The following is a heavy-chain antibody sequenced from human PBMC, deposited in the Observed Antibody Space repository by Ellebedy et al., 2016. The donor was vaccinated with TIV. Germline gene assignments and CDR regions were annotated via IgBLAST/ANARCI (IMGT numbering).Heavy chain of an antibody. CDR3: ARMSGSYYCDY. CDR1: GGSISSSSYY. V-gene: IGHV4-39*01. J-gene: IGHJ4*02. D-gene: IGHD1-26*01. Sequence: MPSETLSLTCTVSGGSISSSSYYWGWIRQPPGKGLEWIGSIYYSGSTYYNPSLKSRVTISVDTSKNQFSLKLSSVTAAYTAVYYCARMSGSYYCDYWGQGTLVTGSS. CDR2: IYYSGST.